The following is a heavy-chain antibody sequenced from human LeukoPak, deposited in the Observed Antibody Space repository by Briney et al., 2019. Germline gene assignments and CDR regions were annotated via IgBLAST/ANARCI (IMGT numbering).Heavy chain of an antibody. J-gene: IGHJ4*02. CDR3: ARDFGYSSSYYFDY. CDR1: GYTFTSYG. Sequence: ASVKVSCKASGYTFTSYGISWVRQAPGQGLEWTGWISAYNGNTNYAQKLQGRVTMTTDTSTSTAYMELRSLRSDDTAVYYCARDFGYSSSYYFDYWGQGTLVTVSS. CDR2: ISAYNGNT. D-gene: IGHD5-18*01. V-gene: IGHV1-18*01.